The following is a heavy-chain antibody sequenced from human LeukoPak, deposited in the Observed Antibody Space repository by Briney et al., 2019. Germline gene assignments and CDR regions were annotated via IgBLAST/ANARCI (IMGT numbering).Heavy chain of an antibody. CDR1: GYTFTSYA. CDR3: ASTIMHGLELRPANWFDP. CDR2: INTNTGNP. V-gene: IGHV7-4-1*02. Sequence: ASVKVSCKASGYTFTSYAMNWVRQAPGQGLEWMGWINTNTGNPTYAQGFTGRFVFSLDTSVSTAYLQISSLKAEDTAVYYCASTIMHGLELRPANWFDPWGQGTLVTVSS. D-gene: IGHD1-7*01. J-gene: IGHJ5*02.